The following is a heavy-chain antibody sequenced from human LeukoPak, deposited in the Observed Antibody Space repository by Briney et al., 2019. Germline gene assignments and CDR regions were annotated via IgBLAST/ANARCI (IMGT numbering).Heavy chain of an antibody. CDR1: GYTFTGYY. CDR3: ATGPGFKAGDDYVWGSYRQYFDY. D-gene: IGHD3-16*02. CDR2: INPNSGGT. J-gene: IGHJ4*02. Sequence: ASVKVSCKASGYTFTGYYMHWVRQAPGQGLEWMGWINPNSGGTNYAQKFQGRVTMTEDTSTDTAYMELSSLRSEDTAVYYCATGPGFKAGDDYVWGSYRQYFDYWGQGTLVTVSS. V-gene: IGHV1-2*02.